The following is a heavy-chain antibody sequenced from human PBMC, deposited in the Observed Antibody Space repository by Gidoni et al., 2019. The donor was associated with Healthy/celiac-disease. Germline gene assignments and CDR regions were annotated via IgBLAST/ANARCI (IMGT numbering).Heavy chain of an antibody. J-gene: IGHJ6*02. D-gene: IGHD5-18*01. CDR3: ATYVDTAMVGGYYGMDX. CDR2: IYYSGST. Sequence: QVQLQESGPGLVKPSETLSLTCTVSGGSISSYYWSWIRQPPGKGLEWIGYIYYSGSTNYNPSLKSRVTISVDTSKNQFSLKLSSVTAADTAVYYCATYVDTAMVGGYYGMDXWGQGTTVTVS. CDR1: GGSISSYY. V-gene: IGHV4-59*08.